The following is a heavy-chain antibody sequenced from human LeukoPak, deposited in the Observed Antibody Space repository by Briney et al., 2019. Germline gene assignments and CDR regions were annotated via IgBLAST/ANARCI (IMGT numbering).Heavy chain of an antibody. CDR2: IYPGDSDT. J-gene: IGHJ4*02. Sequence: GESLKISCKGSGYSFTSYRIGWVRQMPGKGLEWMGIIYPGDSDTRYSPSFQGQVTISADKSISTAYLQWSSLKASDTAMYYCARLGDYDFWSGALDYWGQGTLVTVSS. CDR3: ARLGDYDFWSGALDY. D-gene: IGHD3-3*01. CDR1: GYSFTSYR. V-gene: IGHV5-51*01.